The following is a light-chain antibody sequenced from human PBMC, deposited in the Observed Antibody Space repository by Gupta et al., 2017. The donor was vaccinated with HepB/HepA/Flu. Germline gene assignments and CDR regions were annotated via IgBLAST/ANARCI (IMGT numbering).Light chain of an antibody. V-gene: IGLV3-21*02. CDR3: QVWDTDGNFVV. Sequence: SSVLPPTPPVCVASAETPKMPRGDNRCGGYRVQWYQQKPGQAPVLVVDDDTDRPSGVPARFSGSKSGNTATLTISRVEAGDEADYYCQVWDTDGNFVVFGGGTKLTVL. CDR1: RCGGYR. CDR2: DDT. J-gene: IGLJ2*01.